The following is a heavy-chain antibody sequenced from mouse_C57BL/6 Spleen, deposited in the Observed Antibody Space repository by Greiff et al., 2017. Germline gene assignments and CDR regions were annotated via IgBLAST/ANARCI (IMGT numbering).Heavy chain of an antibody. CDR1: VYTFTDYY. D-gene: IGHD2-4*01. J-gene: IGHJ2*01. CDR2: INPNNGGT. V-gene: IGHV1-26*01. Sequence: EVQLQQSGPELVKPGASVKISCKASVYTFTDYYMNWVKQSHGKSLEWIGDINPNNGGTSYNQKFKGKATLTVDKSSSTAYMELRSLTSEDSAVYYCARDYPDYWGQGTTLTVSS. CDR3: ARDYPDY.